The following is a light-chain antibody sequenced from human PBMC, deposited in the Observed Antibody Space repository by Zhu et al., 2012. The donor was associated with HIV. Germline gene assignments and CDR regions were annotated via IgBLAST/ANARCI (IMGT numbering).Light chain of an antibody. J-gene: IGKJ2*01. CDR2: GGS. V-gene: IGKV3-15*01. CDR3: QQYNDASQYT. CDR1: QSVSSD. Sequence: EIVMTQSPATLSVSPGERATLSCRASQSVSSDLAWYQHKPGQAPRLLIHGGSTRATGIPARFSGSGSGTEFSLTISSMQSEDFAIYFCQQYNDASQYTFGQGTRLEMK.